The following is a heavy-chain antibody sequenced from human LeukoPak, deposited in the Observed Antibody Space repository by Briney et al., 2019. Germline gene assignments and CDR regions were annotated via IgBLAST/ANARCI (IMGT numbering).Heavy chain of an antibody. CDR2: FYIREGT. Sequence: PSQTLSLTCSVSGASINSGSYWWNWIRQPAGKGLEWIGRFYIREGTTYNPSLKSRVTISVDTSKNQFSLSLSSLTAADTAVYYCASLGSLDSWGQGTMVTVSS. D-gene: IGHD7-27*01. CDR1: GASINSGSYW. CDR3: ASLGSLDS. V-gene: IGHV4-61*02. J-gene: IGHJ3*02.